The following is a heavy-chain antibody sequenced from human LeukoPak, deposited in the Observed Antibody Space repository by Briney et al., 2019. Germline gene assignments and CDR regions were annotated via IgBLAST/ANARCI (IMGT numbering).Heavy chain of an antibody. D-gene: IGHD5-18*01. J-gene: IGHJ4*02. CDR3: ARTRGYSYGYGFDY. Sequence: GGSLRLSCAASRFTFTRHAMRWVRQAPGKGLEWVAFISYDGSNKDYGDSVKGRFTISRDNAKNSLYLQMNSLRAEDTAVYYCARTRGYSYGYGFDYWGQGTLVTVSS. CDR2: ISYDGSNK. CDR1: RFTFTRHA. V-gene: IGHV3-30*04.